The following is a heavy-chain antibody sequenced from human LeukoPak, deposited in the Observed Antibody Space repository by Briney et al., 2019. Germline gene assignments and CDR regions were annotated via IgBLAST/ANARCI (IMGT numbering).Heavy chain of an antibody. CDR3: SRDLEYCSGASCYYYGMDV. D-gene: IGHD2-15*01. CDR1: GYTFTSYG. J-gene: IGHJ6*02. V-gene: IGHV1-18*01. CDR2: ISAYSGNT. Sequence: GASVKVSFKCSGYTFTSYGISWVRQAPGQGLEWMGWISAYSGNTNYAQELQRRVTMTRDTSTSTAYTELRRLRSDDTDVYYCSRDLEYCSGASCYYYGMDVWGQGTTVTVSS.